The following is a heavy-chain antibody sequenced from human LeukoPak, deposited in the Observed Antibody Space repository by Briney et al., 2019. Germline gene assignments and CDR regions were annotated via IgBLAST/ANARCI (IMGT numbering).Heavy chain of an antibody. D-gene: IGHD3-10*01. CDR2: IVVGSGNT. CDR3: AADVNYYGSGSYYGRWFDP. CDR1: GFTFTSSA. Sequence: SVKVSCKASGFTFTSSAMQWVRQARGQRLEWIGWIVVGSGNTNYAKKFQERVTITRDMSTSTAYMELSSLRSEDTAVYYCAADVNYYGSGSYYGRWFDPWGQGTLVTVSS. V-gene: IGHV1-58*02. J-gene: IGHJ5*02.